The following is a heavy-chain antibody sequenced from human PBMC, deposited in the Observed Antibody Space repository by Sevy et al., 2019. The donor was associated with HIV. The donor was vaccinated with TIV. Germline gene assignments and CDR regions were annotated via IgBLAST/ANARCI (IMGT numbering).Heavy chain of an antibody. CDR1: GYTFTGYY. CDR2: INPNSGGT. D-gene: IGHD3-22*01. CDR3: ARDPTRSYYDSSGYYHGYFQH. V-gene: IGHV1-2*02. J-gene: IGHJ1*01. Sequence: ASVKVSCKASGYTFTGYYMHWVRQAPGQGLEWMGWINPNSGGTNYAQKFQGRVTMTRDTSISTAYMELSRLRSDDTAVYYCARDPTRSYYDSSGYYHGYFQHWGQGTLVTVSS.